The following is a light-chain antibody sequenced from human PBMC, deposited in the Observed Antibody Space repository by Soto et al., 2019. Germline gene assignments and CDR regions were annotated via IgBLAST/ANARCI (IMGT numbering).Light chain of an antibody. J-gene: IGLJ1*01. V-gene: IGLV2-14*03. CDR3: SSYTSSSTRV. Sequence: QSVLTQPASVSASPGQSITISCTGTSSDVGGSNFVSWYQQHPGKPPKLIIYEVSNRPSGVSHRFSGSKSGNTASLTISGLQADDEADYYCSSYTSSSTRVFGTGTKLTVL. CDR2: EVS. CDR1: SSDVGGSNF.